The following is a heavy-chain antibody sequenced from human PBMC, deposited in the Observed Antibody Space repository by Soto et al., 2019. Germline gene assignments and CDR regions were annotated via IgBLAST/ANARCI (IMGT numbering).Heavy chain of an antibody. CDR2: IKSKIDGGTM. CDR3: TTYDYIWGSDRYRWAY. CDR1: RFTFSNAW. J-gene: IGHJ4*02. D-gene: IGHD3-16*02. Sequence: EVQLVESGGGLVKPGGSLRLSCAASRFTFSNAWMSWVRQAPGKGLEWVARIKSKIDGGTMDHAAPVKGRFTISRDDSKNTLYLQMDSLETEDTAVYYCTTYDYIWGSDRYRWAYWGQGALVTVSS. V-gene: IGHV3-15*01.